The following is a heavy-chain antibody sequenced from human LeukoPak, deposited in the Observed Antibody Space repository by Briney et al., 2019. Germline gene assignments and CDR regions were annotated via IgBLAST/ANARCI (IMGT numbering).Heavy chain of an antibody. Sequence: SETLSHTCTVSGYSISSGYYWSWIRQPPGKGLEWIGYIYYSGSTNYSPSLKSRVTISVDTSKNQFSLKLSSVTAADTAVYYCARGIPAYGSGSYSRIDCWGQGTLVTVSS. CDR1: GYSISSGYY. V-gene: IGHV4-61*01. CDR3: ARGIPAYGSGSYSRIDC. CDR2: IYYSGST. D-gene: IGHD3-10*01. J-gene: IGHJ4*02.